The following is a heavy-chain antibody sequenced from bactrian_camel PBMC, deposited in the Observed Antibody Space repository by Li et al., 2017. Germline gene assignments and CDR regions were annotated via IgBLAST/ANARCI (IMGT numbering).Heavy chain of an antibody. CDR2: ISSSGGST. CDR3: AVDRCSTYGLTRTGY. Sequence: VQLVESGGDLVQPGGSLRLSCAASGFTFSTYAMSWVRQAPGKGLEWVSLISSSGGSTLYADSVKGRFTINKDNAKNTLYLQMNSLKPEDTAMYYCAVDRCSTYGLTRTGYWGQGTQVTVS. J-gene: IGHJ6*01. V-gene: IGHV3S31*01. CDR1: GFTFSTYA. D-gene: IGHD7*01.